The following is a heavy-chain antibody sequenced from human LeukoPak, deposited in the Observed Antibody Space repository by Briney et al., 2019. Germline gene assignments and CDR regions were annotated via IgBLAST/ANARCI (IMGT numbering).Heavy chain of an antibody. D-gene: IGHD3-9*01. CDR2: TYYSGAP. J-gene: IGHJ4*02. CDR3: ARESDWLFDS. V-gene: IGHV4-59*01. CDR1: GGSMNNYY. Sequence: SETLSLTCTVSGGSMNNYYWSWIRQPPGKGLEWLASTYYSGAPTYNPSLKRRATISVDTSKNQFSLKMRSVTTADTAVYFCARESDWLFDSWGQGALVTVSS.